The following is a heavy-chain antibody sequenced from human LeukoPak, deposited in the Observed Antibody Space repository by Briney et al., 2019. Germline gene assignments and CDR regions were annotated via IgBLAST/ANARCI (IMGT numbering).Heavy chain of an antibody. CDR1: GYSISSGYC. J-gene: IGHJ4*02. Sequence: SETLSHTCAVSGYSISSGYCWGWIRQPPGKGLEWIGSIYHSGSTYYNPSLKSRVTISVGTSKNQFSLKLSSVTAADTAVYYCARVATTTNPPQRPFDYWGQGTLVTVSS. V-gene: IGHV4-38-2*01. CDR2: IYHSGST. CDR3: ARVATTTNPPQRPFDY. D-gene: IGHD5-12*01.